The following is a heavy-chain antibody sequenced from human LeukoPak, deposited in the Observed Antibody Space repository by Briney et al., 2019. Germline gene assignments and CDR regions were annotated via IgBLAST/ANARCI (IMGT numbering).Heavy chain of an antibody. J-gene: IGHJ4*02. V-gene: IGHV3-23*01. Sequence: GGSLRLSCAASRFTFSSYAMSWVRQAPGKGLEWVSGISGSGDNTYYADSVKGRFTISRDNSKNTLYVQVNSLGTEDTAAYYCAKGSFYDSSGSFYFDYWGQGTLVTVSS. CDR1: RFTFSSYA. CDR3: AKGSFYDSSGSFYFDY. CDR2: ISGSGDNT. D-gene: IGHD3-22*01.